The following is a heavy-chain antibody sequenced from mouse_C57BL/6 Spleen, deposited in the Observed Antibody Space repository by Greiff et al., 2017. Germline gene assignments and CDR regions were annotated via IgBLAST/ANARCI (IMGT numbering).Heavy chain of an antibody. V-gene: IGHV1-76*01. CDR1: GYTFTDYY. CDR2: IYPGSGNT. D-gene: IGHD2-14*01. Sequence: QVHVKQSGAELVRPGASVKLSCKASGYTFTDYYINWVKQRPGQGLEWIARIYPGSGNTYYNEKFKGKATLTAEKSSSTAYMQLSSLTSEDSAVYFCARQVSYYFDYWGQGTTLTVSS. CDR3: ARQVSYYFDY. J-gene: IGHJ2*01.